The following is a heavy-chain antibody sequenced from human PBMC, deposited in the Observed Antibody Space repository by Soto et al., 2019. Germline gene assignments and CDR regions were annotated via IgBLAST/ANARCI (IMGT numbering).Heavy chain of an antibody. CDR2: SRNRAQSYTT. V-gene: IGHV3-72*01. J-gene: IGHJ4*02. CDR1: GFTFSEYY. CDR3: ARSIDCWSGYHCFDS. D-gene: IGHD3-3*01. Sequence: EVQLVESGGGLVQPGGSLRLSCAASGFTFSEYYMDWVRQAPGKGLEWVARSRNRAQSYTTAYAASVVGRFTISRDDSQNSLYLQMNSLKVEDTALYYCARSIDCWSGYHCFDSWGQGTLVAVSS.